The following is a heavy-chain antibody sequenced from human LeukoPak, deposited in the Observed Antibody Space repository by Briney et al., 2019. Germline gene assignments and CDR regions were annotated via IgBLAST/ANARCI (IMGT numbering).Heavy chain of an antibody. Sequence: SVKVSCKASGCTFSSYAISWVRQAPGQGLEWMGGIIPIFGTANYAQKFQGRVTITADESTSTAYMELSSLRSEDTAVYYCARVPPPSYYDILTGYFLLDYWGQGTLVTVSS. CDR3: ARVPPPSYYDILTGYFLLDY. CDR2: IIPIFGTA. J-gene: IGHJ4*02. CDR1: GCTFSSYA. V-gene: IGHV1-69*13. D-gene: IGHD3-9*01.